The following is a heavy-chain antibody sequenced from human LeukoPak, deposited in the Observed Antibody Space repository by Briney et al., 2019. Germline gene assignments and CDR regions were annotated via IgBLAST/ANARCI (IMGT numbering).Heavy chain of an antibody. Sequence: SETLSLTSAVYGGSFSGYYWSWIRQPPGKGLEWIGEINHSGSTNYNPSLKSRVTISVDTSKNQFSLKLSSVTAADTAVYYCARGRYCSGGSCLGGKWFDPWGQGTLVTVSS. CDR1: GGSFSGYY. J-gene: IGHJ5*02. CDR2: INHSGST. V-gene: IGHV4-34*01. D-gene: IGHD2-15*01. CDR3: ARGRYCSGGSCLGGKWFDP.